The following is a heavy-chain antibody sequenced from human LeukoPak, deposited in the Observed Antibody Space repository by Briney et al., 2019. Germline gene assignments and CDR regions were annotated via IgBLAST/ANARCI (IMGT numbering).Heavy chain of an antibody. Sequence: GGSLRLSCAASGFTFSSYGMHWVRQAPGKGLEWVAFIRYDGSNKYYADSVKGRFTISRDNSKNTLYLQMNSLKAEDTAVYYYAKDEAPGYDSSGYYDWGQGTLVTVSS. V-gene: IGHV3-30*02. CDR1: GFTFSSYG. CDR2: IRYDGSNK. J-gene: IGHJ4*02. CDR3: AKDEAPGYDSSGYYD. D-gene: IGHD3-22*01.